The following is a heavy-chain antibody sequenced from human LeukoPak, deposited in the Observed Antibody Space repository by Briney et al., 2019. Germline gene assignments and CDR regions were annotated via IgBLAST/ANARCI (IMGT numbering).Heavy chain of an antibody. CDR2: ISSSSSTI. V-gene: IGHV3-48*04. D-gene: IGHD6-13*01. J-gene: IGHJ4*02. CDR1: GFTFSSYA. Sequence: GGSLRLSCAASGFTFSSYAMSWVRQAPGKGLEWVSYISSSSSTIYYADFVKGRFTISRDNAKNSLYLQMNSLRAEDTAVYYCAKDNGSSWYGPLLYFDYWGQGTLVTVSS. CDR3: AKDNGSSWYGPLLYFDY.